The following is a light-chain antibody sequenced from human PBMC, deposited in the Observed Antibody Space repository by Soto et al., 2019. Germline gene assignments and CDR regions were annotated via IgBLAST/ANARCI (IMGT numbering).Light chain of an antibody. J-gene: IGLJ1*01. CDR1: SSDVGAYNY. CDR2: DVN. V-gene: IGLV2-14*03. CDR3: SSYTGISYV. Sequence: QSALTQPASVSGSPGQSITISCTGTSSDVGAYNYVSWYQQHPGKAPKLMIYDVNNRPSGVSNRFSGSKSGNTASLTISGLQAEDETDYYCSSYTGISYVFGTGTKVTVL.